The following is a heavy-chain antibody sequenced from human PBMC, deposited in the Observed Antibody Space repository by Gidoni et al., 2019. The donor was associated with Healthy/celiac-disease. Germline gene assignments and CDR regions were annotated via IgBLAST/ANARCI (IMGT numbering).Heavy chain of an antibody. V-gene: IGHV4-39*01. CDR2: IYYSGST. CDR1: GGSISSSSYY. D-gene: IGHD3-22*01. J-gene: IGHJ3*02. Sequence: QLQLQESGPGLVKPSETLSLTCTVSGGSISSSSYYWGWIRQPPGKGLEWIGSIYYSGSTYYNPSLKSRVTISVDTSKNQFSLKLSSVTAADTAVYYCARQMIVVVITPHDAFDIWGQGTMVTVSS. CDR3: ARQMIVVVITPHDAFDI.